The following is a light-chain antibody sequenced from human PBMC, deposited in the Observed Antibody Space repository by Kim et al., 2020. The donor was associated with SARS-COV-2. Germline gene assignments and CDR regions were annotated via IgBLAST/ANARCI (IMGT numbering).Light chain of an antibody. CDR1: IRDVGTYTY. CDR3: SSYTGSSTLVV. V-gene: IGLV2-14*03. CDR2: DVS. J-gene: IGLJ2*01. Sequence: SIPLPSTGTIRDVGTYTYVSWYQQHPGKAPKLMIYDVSNRPSGVSNRFSGSKSGNTASLTISGLQTEDEADYYCSSYTGSSTLVVFGGGTQLTVL.